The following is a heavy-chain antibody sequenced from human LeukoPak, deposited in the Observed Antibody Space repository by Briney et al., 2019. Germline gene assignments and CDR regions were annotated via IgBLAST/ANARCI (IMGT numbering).Heavy chain of an antibody. CDR1: GFTFSSYS. CDR2: ISSSSSYI. V-gene: IGHV3-21*04. D-gene: IGHD2-15*01. Sequence: GGSLRLSCAASGFTFSSYSMNWVRQAPGKGLEWVSSISSSSSYIYYADSVKGRFTISRDNAKNSLYLQMNSLRAEDTALYYCARDRYCSGGSCYRKPFDYWGQGTLVTVSS. CDR3: ARDRYCSGGSCYRKPFDY. J-gene: IGHJ4*02.